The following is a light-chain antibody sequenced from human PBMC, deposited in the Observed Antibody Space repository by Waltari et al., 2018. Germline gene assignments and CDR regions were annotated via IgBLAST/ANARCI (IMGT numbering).Light chain of an antibody. CDR1: SNNVESYYL. CDR2: EGT. CDR3: CSYAGSRTVV. V-gene: IGLV2-23*01. Sequence: QSALTQPASVSGSPGQSITIPCTGTSNNVESYYLVSWYQQHPGKAPRLIIYEGTKRPSGVSNRFSGSKSGNTASLTISGLQAEDEADYYCCSYAGSRTVVFGGGTKLTVL. J-gene: IGLJ3*02.